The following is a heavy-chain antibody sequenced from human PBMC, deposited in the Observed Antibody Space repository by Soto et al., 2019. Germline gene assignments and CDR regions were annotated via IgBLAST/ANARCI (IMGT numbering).Heavy chain of an antibody. J-gene: IGHJ4*02. V-gene: IGHV1-3*01. D-gene: IGHD6-13*01. CDR3: ARARASSPNRAFDY. Sequence: ASVKVSCKSSGYTFTSYAMHWVRQAPGQRLEWMGWINAGNGNTKYSQKFQGRVTITRDTSASTAYMELSSLRSEDAAVYYCARARASSPNRAFDYWGQGTLVTVSS. CDR1: GYTFTSYA. CDR2: INAGNGNT.